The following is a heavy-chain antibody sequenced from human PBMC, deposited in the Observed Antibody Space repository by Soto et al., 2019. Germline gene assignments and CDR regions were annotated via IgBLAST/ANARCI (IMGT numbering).Heavy chain of an antibody. CDR2: IWYDGSNK. J-gene: IGHJ6*02. V-gene: IGHV3-33*01. D-gene: IGHD2-2*02. CDR1: GFTFSSYG. Sequence: GGSLRLSCAASGFTFSSYGMHWVRQAPGKGLEWVAVIWYDGSNKYYADSVKGRFTISRDNSKNTLYLQMNSLRAEDTAVYYCARSLYCSSTSCYSVGVYYYYGMDVWGQGTTVTVSS. CDR3: ARSLYCSSTSCYSVGVYYYYGMDV.